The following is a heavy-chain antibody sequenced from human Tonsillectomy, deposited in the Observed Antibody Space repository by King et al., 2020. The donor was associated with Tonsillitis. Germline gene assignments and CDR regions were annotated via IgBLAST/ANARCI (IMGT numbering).Heavy chain of an antibody. D-gene: IGHD6-19*01. J-gene: IGHJ4*02. CDR3: AHRPKSSYSSGWLFDY. V-gene: IGHV2-5*02. Sequence: TLKESGPTLVKPTQTLTLTCTFSGFSLSTSGVGVGWIRQPPGKALEWLALSYWDDDKRYSPSLKSRLTITKETSKNQVVLTMTNMDPVDTATYYCAHRPKSSYSSGWLFDYWGQGTLVTVSS. CDR1: GFSLSTSGVG. CDR2: SYWDDDK.